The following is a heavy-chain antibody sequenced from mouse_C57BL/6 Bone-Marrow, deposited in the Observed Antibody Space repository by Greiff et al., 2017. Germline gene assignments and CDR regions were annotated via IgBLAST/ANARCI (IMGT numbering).Heavy chain of an antibody. CDR2: IYPRDGST. V-gene: IGHV1-78*01. Sequence: VQLQQSEAELVKPGASVKISCKVSGYTFTDPTIHWLKQRPEQGLEWIGCIYPRDGSTKYNEKFKGKATLTADKSSSTAYMQHNSLTSEDSAVDFCAREGDGYLYYFDYWGQGTTLTVSS. CDR1: GYTFTDPT. CDR3: AREGDGYLYYFDY. J-gene: IGHJ2*01. D-gene: IGHD2-3*01.